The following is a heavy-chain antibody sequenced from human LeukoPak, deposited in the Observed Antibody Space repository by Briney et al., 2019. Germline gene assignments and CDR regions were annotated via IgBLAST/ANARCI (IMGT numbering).Heavy chain of an antibody. Sequence: GGSLRLSCAASGFTFSSYAMHWVRQAPGKGLEWVAVISYDGSNKYYADSVKGRFTISRDNSKNTLYLQMNSLRAEDTAVYYCARSGGYSYGYFDYWGQGTLVTVSS. J-gene: IGHJ4*02. D-gene: IGHD5-18*01. CDR3: ARSGGYSYGYFDY. CDR1: GFTFSSYA. CDR2: ISYDGSNK. V-gene: IGHV3-30-3*01.